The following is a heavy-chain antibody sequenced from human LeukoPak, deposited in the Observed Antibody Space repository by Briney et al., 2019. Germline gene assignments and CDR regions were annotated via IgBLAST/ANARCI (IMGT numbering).Heavy chain of an antibody. CDR2: VRYDGTNK. D-gene: IGHD1-26*01. J-gene: IGHJ4*02. V-gene: IGHV3-30*02. Sequence: PGGSLRLSCAASGFTFSRYGMHWVRQAPGKGLEWVTFVRYDGTNKYYADSVKGRFTISRDNSKNTLYLQMNSLRVEDTAVYYCASQSPGALDYWGQGTLVTVSS. CDR1: GFTFSRYG. CDR3: ASQSPGALDY.